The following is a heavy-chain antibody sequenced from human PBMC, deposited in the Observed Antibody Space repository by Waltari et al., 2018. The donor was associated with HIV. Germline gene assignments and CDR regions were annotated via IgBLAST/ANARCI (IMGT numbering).Heavy chain of an antibody. CDR2: IISKGAGCAT. D-gene: IGHD2-21*02. J-gene: IGHJ4*02. CDR3: TRDAYCGGDCSVY. CDR1: GFTFGDYA. V-gene: IGHV3-49*04. Sequence: EVHLVESGGGLEQPGRSLRLSCTASGFTFGDYAMSWVRKAAGEGLGWVGFIISKGAGCATEYAEFVKGRFTISRDDSKSIAYLQMNSLKTEDTAVYYCTRDAYCGGDCSVYWGQGTLVTVSS.